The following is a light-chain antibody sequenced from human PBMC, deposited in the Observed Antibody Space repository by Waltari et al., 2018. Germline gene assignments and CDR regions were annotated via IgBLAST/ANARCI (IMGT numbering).Light chain of an antibody. J-gene: IGKJ2*01. Sequence: DLQMTQSPSTLSASVGDRVTITCRASQSISSWLAWYQQKPGKAPKLLIYKASSLEGGVPSRFSGSGSGTEFTLTISSLQPDDFATYYCQQYNSYSYTFGQGTKLEIK. CDR2: KAS. CDR1: QSISSW. CDR3: QQYNSYSYT. V-gene: IGKV1-5*03.